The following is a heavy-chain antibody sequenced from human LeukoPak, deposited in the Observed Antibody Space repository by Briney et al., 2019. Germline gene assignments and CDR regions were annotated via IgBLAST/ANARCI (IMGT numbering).Heavy chain of an antibody. V-gene: IGHV1-18*01. D-gene: IGHD3-22*01. J-gene: IGHJ6*02. CDR3: ARFYYYDSSGYYLMDV. Sequence: GASVKVSCKASGYTFTSYGISWVRQAPGRGLEWMGWISAYNGNTNYAQKLQGRVIMTTDTSTSTAYMELRSLRSDDTAVYYCARFYYYDSSGYYLMDVWGQGTTVTVSS. CDR1: GYTFTSYG. CDR2: ISAYNGNT.